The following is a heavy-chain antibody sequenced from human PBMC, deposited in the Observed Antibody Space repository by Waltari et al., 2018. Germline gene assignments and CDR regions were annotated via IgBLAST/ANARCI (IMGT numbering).Heavy chain of an antibody. CDR2: ISSSSSYI. CDR3: ARDPNSSFDY. J-gene: IGHJ4*02. CDR1: GFTFSSYS. Sequence: EVQLVESGGGLVKPGGSLRLSCAASGFTFSSYSMNWVRQAPGKGLGWVSYISSSSSYIYYADSVKGRVTISRDNAKNSLYLQMNSLRAEDTAVYYCARDPNSSFDYWGQGTLVTVSS. D-gene: IGHD3-22*01. V-gene: IGHV3-21*01.